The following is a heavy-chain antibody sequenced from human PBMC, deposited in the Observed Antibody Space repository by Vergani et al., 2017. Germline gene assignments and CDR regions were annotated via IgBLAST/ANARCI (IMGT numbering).Heavy chain of an antibody. V-gene: IGHV4-39*07. J-gene: IGHJ3*02. CDR3: ARDRIAAAGAFDI. Sequence: QLQLQESGPGLVKPSETLSLTCTVSGGSISSSSYYWGWIRQPPGKGLEWIGSIYYSGSTYYNPSLKSRVTISVDTSKNQFSLQLSSVTAADTAVYYCARDRIAAAGAFDIWGQGTMVTDAS. D-gene: IGHD6-13*01. CDR2: IYYSGST. CDR1: GGSISSSSYY.